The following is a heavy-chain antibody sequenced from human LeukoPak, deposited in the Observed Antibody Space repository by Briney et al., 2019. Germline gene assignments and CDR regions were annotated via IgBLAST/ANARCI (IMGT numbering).Heavy chain of an antibody. J-gene: IGHJ4*02. CDR1: GGSISSGGYY. Sequence: SETLSLTCTVSGGSISSGGYYWSWIRQPPGKGLEWIGSIYYSGSTYYNPSLKSRVTISVDTSKNQFSLKLSSVTAADTAVYYCARRKSNDYGDYLDYWGQGTLVTVSS. D-gene: IGHD4-17*01. CDR3: ARRKSNDYGDYLDY. V-gene: IGHV4-39*07. CDR2: IYYSGST.